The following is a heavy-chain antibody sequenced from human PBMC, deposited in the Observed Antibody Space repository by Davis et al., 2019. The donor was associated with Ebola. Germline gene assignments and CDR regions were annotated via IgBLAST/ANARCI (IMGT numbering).Heavy chain of an antibody. J-gene: IGHJ4*02. V-gene: IGHV3-66*01. CDR3: ARDGENYSDLDY. D-gene: IGHD3-10*01. CDR1: GFTVSSNH. Sequence: GESLKISCTASGFTVSSNHMSWVRQAPGKGLEWVAVIYRGGNTYYADSVKGRFTISRDNSKNTLYLQMNSLRAEDTAVYYCARDGENYSDLDYWGQGTLVTVSS. CDR2: IYRGGNT.